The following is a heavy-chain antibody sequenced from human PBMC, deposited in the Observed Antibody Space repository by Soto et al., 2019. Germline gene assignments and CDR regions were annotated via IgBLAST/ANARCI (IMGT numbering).Heavy chain of an antibody. V-gene: IGHV4-31*03. Sequence: QVQLQESGPGLVKPSQTLSLTCTVSGGSISSGGYYWSWIRQHPGKGLEWIGYIYYSGSTYYNPSLTSRVTISMETSKSQFSLKLTSVTAADTAVYHCYGGYGGNRAYWGQGTLVTVSS. CDR2: IYYSGST. D-gene: IGHD2-15*01. CDR1: GGSISSGGYY. J-gene: IGHJ4*02. CDR3: YGGYGGNRAY.